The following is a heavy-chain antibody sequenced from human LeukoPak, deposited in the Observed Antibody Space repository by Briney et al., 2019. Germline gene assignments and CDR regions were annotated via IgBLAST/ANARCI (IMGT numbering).Heavy chain of an antibody. CDR3: ARPYGDAPFDAFDI. D-gene: IGHD4-17*01. Sequence: SQTLSLTCTVSGGSISSGGYYWSWIRQHPGKGLEWIRYIYYSGSTYYNPSLKSRVTISVDTSKNQFSLKLSSVTAADTAVYYCARPYGDAPFDAFDIWGQGTMVTVSS. J-gene: IGHJ3*02. CDR1: GGSISSGGYY. V-gene: IGHV4-31*03. CDR2: IYYSGST.